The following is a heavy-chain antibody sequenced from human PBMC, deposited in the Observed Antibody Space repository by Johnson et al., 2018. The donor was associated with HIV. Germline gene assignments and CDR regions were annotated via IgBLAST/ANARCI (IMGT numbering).Heavy chain of an antibody. CDR3: AREGQEFNDAFDI. J-gene: IGHJ3*02. CDR2: ISYDGSNK. Sequence: QVQLVESGGGVVRPGGSLRLSCAASGFTFSSYWMSWVRQAPGKGLEWVAVISYDGSNKYYADSVKGRFTISRDNSKNTLYLQMNSLRAEDTAVYYCAREGQEFNDAFDIWGQGTLVTVSS. V-gene: IGHV3-30*03. CDR1: GFTFSSYW. D-gene: IGHD3-10*01.